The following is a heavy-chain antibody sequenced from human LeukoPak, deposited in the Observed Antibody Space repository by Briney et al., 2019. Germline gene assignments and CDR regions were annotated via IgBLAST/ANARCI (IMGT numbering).Heavy chain of an antibody. J-gene: IGHJ6*02. D-gene: IGHD1-26*01. V-gene: IGHV3-30-3*01. CDR2: ISYDGSNK. CDR1: GFTFSSYA. CDR3: ARGYPRYYYYGMDV. Sequence: GGSLRLSCAASGFTFSSYAMHWVRQAPGKGLGWVAVISYDGSNKYYADSVKGRFTISRDNSKNTLYLQMNSLRAEDTAVYYCARGYPRYYYYGMDVWGQGTTVTVSS.